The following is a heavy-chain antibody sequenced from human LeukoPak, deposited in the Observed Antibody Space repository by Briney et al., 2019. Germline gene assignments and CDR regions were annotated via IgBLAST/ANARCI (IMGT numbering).Heavy chain of an antibody. J-gene: IGHJ4*02. CDR2: ISGSGSSI. V-gene: IGHV3-23*01. CDR3: ARGSYDLGSYRDY. CDR1: GFTFSSFA. Sequence: GGSLRLSCAASGFTFSSFAMSWVRQAPGKGLEWVSSISGSGSSIYYADSVKGRFTISRDNANNSLYLQMNSLRADDTAVYYCARGSYDLGSYRDYWGQGTLVTVSS. D-gene: IGHD3-10*01.